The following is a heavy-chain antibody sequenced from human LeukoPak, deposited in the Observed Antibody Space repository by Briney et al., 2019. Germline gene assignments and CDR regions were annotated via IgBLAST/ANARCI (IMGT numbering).Heavy chain of an antibody. CDR3: ARGGVAGPYYYYYMDV. CDR1: GGSFSGYY. CDR2: INHSGST. D-gene: IGHD6-19*01. J-gene: IGHJ6*03. V-gene: IGHV4-34*01. Sequence: SETLSLTCAVYGGSFSGYYWSWIRQPPGKGLEWIGEINHSGSTNYNPSLKSRVTISVDTSKNQSSLKLSSVPAADTAVYYCARGGVAGPYYYYYMDVWGKGTTVTVSS.